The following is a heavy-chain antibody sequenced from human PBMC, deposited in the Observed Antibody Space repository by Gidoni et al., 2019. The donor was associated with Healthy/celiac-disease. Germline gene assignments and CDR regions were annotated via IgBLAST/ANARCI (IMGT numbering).Heavy chain of an antibody. J-gene: IGHJ5*02. CDR3: ARRAPEERWFGELLFSWFDP. CDR2: IIPIFGTA. D-gene: IGHD3-10*01. V-gene: IGHV1-69*01. Sequence: GQSGAEVKKPGSSVKVSCKASGGTFSSYAISWVRQAPGQGLEWMGGIIPIFGTANYAQKFQGRVTITADESTSTAYMELSSLRSEDTAVYYCARRAPEERWFGELLFSWFDPWGQGTLVTVSS. CDR1: GGTFSSYA.